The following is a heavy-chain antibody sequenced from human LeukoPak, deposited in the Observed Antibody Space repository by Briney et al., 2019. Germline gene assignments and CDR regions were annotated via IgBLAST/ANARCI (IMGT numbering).Heavy chain of an antibody. D-gene: IGHD5-12*01. V-gene: IGHV3-48*03. Sequence: PGGSLRLSCAASGFTFSSYEVIWVRQAPGKGLEWVSYMSSSGTTIHYVDSVKGRFRNSRDNAKNTVYLEMNSLRSEDTAVYYCARSLAPLGMDVWGQGTTVTVSS. CDR1: GFTFSSYE. J-gene: IGHJ6*02. CDR3: ARSLAPLGMDV. CDR2: MSSSGTTI.